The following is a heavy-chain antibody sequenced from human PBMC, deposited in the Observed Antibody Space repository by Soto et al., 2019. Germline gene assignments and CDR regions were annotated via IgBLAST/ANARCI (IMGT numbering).Heavy chain of an antibody. J-gene: IGHJ5*02. CDR1: GGSISSYY. CDR2: ISYSGST. V-gene: IGHV4-59*01. CDR3: ARDYYVSWEGGWFDP. D-gene: IGHD3-10*01. Sequence: QVQLQESGPGLVKPSETLSLTCTVSGGSISSYYWSWIRQPPGKGLEWIGYISYSGSTNYHPSLNSRVTISVDTSKNQVSLKLRSVTAADTAVYYCARDYYVSWEGGWFDPWGQGTLVTVSS.